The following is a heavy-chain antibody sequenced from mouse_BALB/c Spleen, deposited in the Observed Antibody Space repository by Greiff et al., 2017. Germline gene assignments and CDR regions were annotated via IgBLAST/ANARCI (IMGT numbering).Heavy chain of an antibody. J-gene: IGHJ3*01. V-gene: IGHV1-80*01. CDR3: ATIYYGAY. Sequence: QVQLQQSGAELVRPGSSVKISCKASGYAFSSYWMNWVKQRPGQGLEWIGQIYPGDGDTNYNGKFKGKATLTADKSSSTAYMQLSLTSEDSAVYFCATIYYGAYWGQGTLVTVSA. CDR2: IYPGDGDT. CDR1: GYAFSSYW. D-gene: IGHD2-1*01.